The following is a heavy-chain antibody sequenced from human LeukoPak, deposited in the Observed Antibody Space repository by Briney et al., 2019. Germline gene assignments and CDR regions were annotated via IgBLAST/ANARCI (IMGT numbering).Heavy chain of an antibody. J-gene: IGHJ5*02. CDR1: GYTFTSYA. Sequence: GASVKVSCKASGYTFTSYAMNWVRQAPGQGLEWMGWINTNTGQPAYAQGFTGRFVFSLDTSVTTAYLQITSLKTEDTAVYYCARWVAAADPWGQGTLVTVSS. CDR3: ARWVAAADP. V-gene: IGHV7-4-1*02. CDR2: INTNTGQP. D-gene: IGHD6-13*01.